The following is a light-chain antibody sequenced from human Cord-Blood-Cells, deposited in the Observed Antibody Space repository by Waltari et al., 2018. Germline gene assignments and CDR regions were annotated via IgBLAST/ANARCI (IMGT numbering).Light chain of an antibody. CDR3: CAYAGSSTLV. CDR2: EVS. CDR1: SSDVGSYNL. J-gene: IGLJ3*02. V-gene: IGLV2-23*02. Sequence: QSALTQPASVSGSPGQSITISCTGTSSDVGSYNLVSWYQQHPGKAPKLMIYEVSKRPSGGFNRFSGSKSGNTASLTISGLQAEDEADYYCCAYAGSSTLVFGGGTKLTVL.